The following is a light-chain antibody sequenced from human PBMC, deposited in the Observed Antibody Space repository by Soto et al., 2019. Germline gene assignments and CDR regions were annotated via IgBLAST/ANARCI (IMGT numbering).Light chain of an antibody. CDR3: QSYDTSLGVWV. Sequence: QSALTQPASVSGSPGQSITISCTGTSSDVGGYDYVSWYQLHPGKAPKLMVFEVSNRPSGVSYRFSGSKSGNTASLTISGLQAEDEADYYCQSYDTSLGVWVFGGGTKLTVL. CDR1: SSDVGGYDY. V-gene: IGLV2-14*01. J-gene: IGLJ3*02. CDR2: EVS.